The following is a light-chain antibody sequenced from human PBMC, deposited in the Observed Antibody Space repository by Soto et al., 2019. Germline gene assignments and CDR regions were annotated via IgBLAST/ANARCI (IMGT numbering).Light chain of an antibody. CDR1: QSISNY. CDR3: QLYNSYSWT. J-gene: IGKJ1*01. V-gene: IGKV1-5*03. Sequence: DIQMTQSPSTLSASVGDRVTITCRASQSISNYLAWYQQQPGKAPKLLISEASNLESGVPSRFSGSGSGTEFSLTISSLQPDDFATSYCQLYNSYSWTFGQGPKVEIK. CDR2: EAS.